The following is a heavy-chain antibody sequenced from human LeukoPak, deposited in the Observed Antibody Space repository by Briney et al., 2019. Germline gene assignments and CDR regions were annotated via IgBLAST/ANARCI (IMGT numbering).Heavy chain of an antibody. D-gene: IGHD7-27*01. CDR1: GDFITAYY. CDR3: ASNTGTVFDY. J-gene: IGHJ4*02. Sequence: RPSETLSPTCTVSGDFITAYYWSWIRQPPGKGLEWIGYVYYSGSTEYNPSLRSRVTISLEMSKHQFSMNLTSVTAADTAVYYCASNTGTVFDYWGQGALVTVSS. CDR2: VYYSGST. V-gene: IGHV4-59*01.